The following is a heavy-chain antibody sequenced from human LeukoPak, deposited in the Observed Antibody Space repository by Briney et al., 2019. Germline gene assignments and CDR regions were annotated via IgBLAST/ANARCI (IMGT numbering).Heavy chain of an antibody. CDR1: GGSISSHY. D-gene: IGHD6-13*01. CDR2: IYYSGST. V-gene: IGHV4-59*05. J-gene: IGHJ4*02. CDR3: ARCAAAGLFDY. Sequence: SETLSLTCTVSGGSISSHYWSWIRQPPGKGLEWIGSIYYSGSTYYNPSLKSRVTISVDTSKNQFSLKLSSVTAADTAVYYCARCAAAGLFDYWGQGTLVTVSS.